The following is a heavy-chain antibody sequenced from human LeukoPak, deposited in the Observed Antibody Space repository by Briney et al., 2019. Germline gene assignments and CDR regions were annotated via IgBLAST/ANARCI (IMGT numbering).Heavy chain of an antibody. CDR2: ISYDGNNK. Sequence: GGSLRLSCSASGFTFSSYGMHWVRQAPGKGLEWVAVISYDGNNKYYADSVKGRFTISRDNSKNTLYLQMNSLRAEDTAVYYCAKSPRVVGPTPPDYWGQGTLVTVSS. CDR1: GFTFSSYG. D-gene: IGHD1-26*01. V-gene: IGHV3-30*18. CDR3: AKSPRVVGPTPPDY. J-gene: IGHJ4*02.